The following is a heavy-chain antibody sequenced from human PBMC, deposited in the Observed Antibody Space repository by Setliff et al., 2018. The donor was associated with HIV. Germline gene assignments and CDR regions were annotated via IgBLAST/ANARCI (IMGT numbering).Heavy chain of an antibody. Sequence: SETLSLTCAVYGGSFSGYYWSWIRQSPGKGLEWIGEISHSGSTNYNPSLKSRVTILGDTSKNQFSLKLSSVTAADTAVYYCARRAGSDYFTRFDYWGEGTLVTVS. J-gene: IGHJ4*02. CDR2: ISHSGST. CDR1: GGSFSGYY. V-gene: IGHV4-34*01. D-gene: IGHD3-10*01. CDR3: ARRAGSDYFTRFDY.